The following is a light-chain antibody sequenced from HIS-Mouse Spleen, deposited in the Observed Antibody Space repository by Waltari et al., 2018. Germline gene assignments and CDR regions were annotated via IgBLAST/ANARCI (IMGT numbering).Light chain of an antibody. CDR3: QQYDNLPT. V-gene: IGKV1-33*01. J-gene: IGKJ4*01. Sequence: DIQMTQSPSSLSASVGDRVIITCQASQDISNYLNWYQQKPGKAPKLLIYDASNVETGVPSRFSGSGSGTDFTFTISSLQPEDIATYYCQQYDNLPTFGGGTKVEIK. CDR2: DAS. CDR1: QDISNY.